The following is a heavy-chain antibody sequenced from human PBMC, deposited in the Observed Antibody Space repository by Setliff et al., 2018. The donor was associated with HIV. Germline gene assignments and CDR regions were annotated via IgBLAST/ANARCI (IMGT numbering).Heavy chain of an antibody. J-gene: IGHJ4*02. V-gene: IGHV2-70*11. CDR3: ARMISYSPYFDY. CDR1: GFSLSKSGMC. D-gene: IGHD1-26*01. Sequence: SGPTLVNPTRTLTLTCTFSGFSLSKSGMCVSWIRQPPGKALEWLARIDWDDDKYYSTSLKTRLTISKDTSKNQVVLKMTNVDPVDTATYYCARMISYSPYFDYWGQGTLVTVSS. CDR2: IDWDDDK.